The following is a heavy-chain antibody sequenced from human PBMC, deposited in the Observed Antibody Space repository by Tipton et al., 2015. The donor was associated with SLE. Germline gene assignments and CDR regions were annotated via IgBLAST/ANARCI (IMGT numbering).Heavy chain of an antibody. Sequence: TLSLTCAVYGGSFSGYYWSWIRQPPGKGLEWIGYSYYSGSTNYNPSLKSRVTISVDTSKNQFSLKLRSVTAADTAVYYCARESATSGDFDYWGQGTLVTVSS. CDR3: ARESATSGDFDY. J-gene: IGHJ4*02. CDR1: GGSFSGYY. D-gene: IGHD4-17*01. CDR2: SYYSGST. V-gene: IGHV4-59*01.